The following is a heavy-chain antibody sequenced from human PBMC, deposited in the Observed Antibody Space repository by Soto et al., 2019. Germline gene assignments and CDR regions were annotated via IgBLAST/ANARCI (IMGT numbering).Heavy chain of an antibody. Sequence: ASVKVSCKASGYTFTSYYMHWVRQAPGQGLEWMGIINPSGGSTSYAQKFQGRVTMTRDTSTSIVYMELSSLRSEDTAVYYCARGGFDYDFWSGYYGNWFDPWGQGTLVTVSS. CDR1: GYTFTSYY. D-gene: IGHD3-3*01. CDR2: INPSGGST. V-gene: IGHV1-46*01. CDR3: ARGGFDYDFWSGYYGNWFDP. J-gene: IGHJ5*02.